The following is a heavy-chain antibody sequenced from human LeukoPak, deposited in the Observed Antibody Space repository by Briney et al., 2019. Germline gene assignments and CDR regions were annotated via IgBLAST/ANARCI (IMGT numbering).Heavy chain of an antibody. J-gene: IGHJ6*03. CDR2: ISYDGSNK. CDR3: AKDWAGYSSSRYRNYYYMDV. Sequence: GGSLRLSCAASGFTFSSYAMHWVRQAPGKGLEWVAVISYDGSNKYYADSVKGRFTISRDNSKNTLYLQMNSLRAEDTAVYYCAKDWAGYSSSRYRNYYYMDVWGKGTTVTISS. V-gene: IGHV3-30*04. D-gene: IGHD6-13*01. CDR1: GFTFSSYA.